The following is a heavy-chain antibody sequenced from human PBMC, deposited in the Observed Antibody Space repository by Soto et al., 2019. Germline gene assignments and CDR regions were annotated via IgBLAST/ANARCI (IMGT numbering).Heavy chain of an antibody. Sequence: SETLSLTCTVSGGSLSDYYWTWIRQPPGKGLEWIGYIHYSGSTNYNPSLKSRVTISVDTSKDQFSLKLRSVTAADTAMYHCARGGIAARKGRWFDPWGQGAPVTVSS. D-gene: IGHD6-6*01. CDR2: IHYSGST. CDR1: GGSLSDYY. J-gene: IGHJ5*02. V-gene: IGHV4-59*01. CDR3: ARGGIAARKGRWFDP.